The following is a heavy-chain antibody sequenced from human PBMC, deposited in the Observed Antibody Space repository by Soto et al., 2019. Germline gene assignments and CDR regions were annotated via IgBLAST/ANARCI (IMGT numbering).Heavy chain of an antibody. CDR3: ASVVPPPNRNWGLWSGAFDI. CDR1: VGSFSGYY. V-gene: IGHV4-34*01. Sequence: SETLSLTGAVYVGSFSGYYWSWIRQPPGKGLEWIGELNPSGSTNYNPSLKSRVTISLDTSKNQFFLKLTSVTAADTALYYCASVVPPPNRNWGLWSGAFDIWGQATLVTVSS. D-gene: IGHD7-27*01. J-gene: IGHJ3*02. CDR2: LNPSGST.